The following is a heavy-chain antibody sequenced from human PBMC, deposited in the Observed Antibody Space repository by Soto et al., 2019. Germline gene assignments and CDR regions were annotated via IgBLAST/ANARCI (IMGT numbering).Heavy chain of an antibody. CDR1: VGSIISVGYS. CDR3: ARAVAAAGTPRQYNWFDP. Sequence: PSETRSRSCAFSVGSIISVGYSGSCIREPPWRGLEWIGYIYHSGSTYYNPSLKSRVTISVDRSKNQFSLKLSSVTAADTAVYYCARAVAAAGTPRQYNWFDPWGQGTLVTVSS. CDR2: IYHSGST. V-gene: IGHV4-30-2*01. D-gene: IGHD6-13*01. J-gene: IGHJ5*02.